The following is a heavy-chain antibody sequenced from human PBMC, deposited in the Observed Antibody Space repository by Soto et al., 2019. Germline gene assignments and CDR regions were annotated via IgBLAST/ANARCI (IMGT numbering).Heavy chain of an antibody. D-gene: IGHD6-6*01. CDR1: GFTFSSYE. Sequence: PVGSLRLSCAASGFTFSSYEMNWVRQAPGKGLEWVSYISSSGSTIYYADSVKGRFTISRDNAKNSLYLQMNSLRAEDTAVYYCARGFIAARPSYYYGMDVWGQGTTVTVSS. V-gene: IGHV3-48*03. CDR3: ARGFIAARPSYYYGMDV. CDR2: ISSSGSTI. J-gene: IGHJ6*02.